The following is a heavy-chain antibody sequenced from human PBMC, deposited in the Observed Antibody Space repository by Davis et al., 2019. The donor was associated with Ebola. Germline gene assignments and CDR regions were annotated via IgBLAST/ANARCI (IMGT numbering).Heavy chain of an antibody. J-gene: IGHJ4*02. V-gene: IGHV3-21*01. CDR3: ARLGRSSRSWVEKGAFDY. CDR1: GFTFRNYA. CDR2: ISSSSSYI. D-gene: IGHD6-13*01. Sequence: PGGSLRLSCAASGFTFRNYAMSWVRQAPGKGLEWVSSISSSSSYIYYADSLKGRFTISRDNAKNSLYLQMNSLRAEDTAVYYCARLGRSSRSWVEKGAFDYWGQGTLVTVSS.